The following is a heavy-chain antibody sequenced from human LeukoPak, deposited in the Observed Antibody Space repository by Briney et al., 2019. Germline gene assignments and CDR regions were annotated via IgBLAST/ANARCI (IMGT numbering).Heavy chain of an antibody. D-gene: IGHD6-19*01. J-gene: IGHJ4*02. CDR3: ARGRAVAGPFDY. CDR1: GFTFSSYG. V-gene: IGHV3-33*01. CDR2: IWYDGSNK. Sequence: GRSLRLSCAASGFTFSSYGMHWVRQAPGKGLEWVAVIWYDGSNKYYADSAKGRFTISRDNSKNTLYLQMNSLRAEDTAVYYCARGRAVAGPFDYWGQGTLVTVSS.